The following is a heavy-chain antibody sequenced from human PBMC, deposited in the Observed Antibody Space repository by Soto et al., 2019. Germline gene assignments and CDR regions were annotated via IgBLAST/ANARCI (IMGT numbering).Heavy chain of an antibody. D-gene: IGHD2-15*01. V-gene: IGHV1-2*04. Sequence: ASVKVSCKASGYTFTGYYMHWVRQAPGQGLEWMGWINPNSGGTNYAQKCQGWVTMTRDTSISTAYMELSRLRSDDTAVYYCAKELWGKDMDIVVVVAATRRHYYYGMDVWGQGTTVTVSS. CDR3: AKELWGKDMDIVVVVAATRRHYYYGMDV. CDR2: INPNSGGT. CDR1: GYTFTGYY. J-gene: IGHJ6*02.